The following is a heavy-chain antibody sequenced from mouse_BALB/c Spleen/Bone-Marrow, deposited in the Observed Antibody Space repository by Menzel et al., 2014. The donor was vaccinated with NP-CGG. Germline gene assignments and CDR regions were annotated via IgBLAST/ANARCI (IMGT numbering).Heavy chain of an antibody. CDR3: ARRYV. CDR1: GYSITSGYY. Sequence: DVKLVESGPGLVKPSQSLSLTCSVTGYSITSGYYWNWFRQFPGNKLEWMGYISYDGNNNYNPSLKNRISITRDTSKNQFFLNLNSMTTKDTATYYCARRYVWGAGTTVTVSS. J-gene: IGHJ1*01. CDR2: ISYDGNN. V-gene: IGHV3-6*02.